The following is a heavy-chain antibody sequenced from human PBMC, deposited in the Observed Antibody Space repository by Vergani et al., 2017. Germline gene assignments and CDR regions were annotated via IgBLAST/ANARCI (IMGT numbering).Heavy chain of an antibody. CDR2: IDHTGRP. CDR1: GGSFTSYH. Sequence: QVQLQQWGGGLLKPSETLSLTCVVNGGSFTSYHWTWIRQSPGEGLEWVGDIDHTGRPDYNPSLKSRLTMSVDKSRNQFSLTLNSVTATDTAIYFFARVNTETSGHLYYYYYMDVWGQGTAVTVS. J-gene: IGHJ6*03. D-gene: IGHD4-11*01. V-gene: IGHV4-34*01. CDR3: ARVNTETSGHLYYYYYMDV.